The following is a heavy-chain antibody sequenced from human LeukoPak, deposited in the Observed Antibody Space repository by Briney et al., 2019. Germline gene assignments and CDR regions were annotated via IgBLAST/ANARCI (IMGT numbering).Heavy chain of an antibody. CDR2: IYHSGST. CDR3: ARHVAAAGTWALYYYYYMDV. D-gene: IGHD6-13*01. J-gene: IGHJ6*03. V-gene: IGHV4-38-2*02. Sequence: SETLSLTCTVSGYSISSGYYWGWIRQPPGKGLEWIGSIYHSGSTYYNPSLKSRVTISVDTSKNQFSLKLSSVTAADTAVYYCARHVAAAGTWALYYYYYMDVWGKGTTVTISS. CDR1: GYSISSGYY.